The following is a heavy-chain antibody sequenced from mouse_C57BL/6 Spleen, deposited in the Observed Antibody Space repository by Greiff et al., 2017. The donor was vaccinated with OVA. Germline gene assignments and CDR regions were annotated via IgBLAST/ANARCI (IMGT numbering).Heavy chain of an antibody. CDR2: ISDGGSYT. Sequence: EVQRVESGGGLVKPGGSLKLSCAASGFTFSSYAMSWVRQTPEKRLEWVATISDGGSYTYYPDNVKGRFTISRDNAKNNLYLQMSHLKSEDTAMYYCARYQGYFDVWGTGTTVTVSS. CDR3: ARYQGYFDV. V-gene: IGHV5-4*01. J-gene: IGHJ1*03. CDR1: GFTFSSYA.